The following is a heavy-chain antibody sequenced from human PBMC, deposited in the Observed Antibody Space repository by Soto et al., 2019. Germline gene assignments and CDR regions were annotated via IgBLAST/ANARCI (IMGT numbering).Heavy chain of an antibody. CDR3: ARTQYGPGDTAFDY. CDR1: GGSISSGDYY. D-gene: IGHD3-10*01. Sequence: PSETLSLTCTVSGGSISSGDYYWSWIRQPPGKGLEWIGYIYYSGSTYYNPSLKSRVTISVDTSKNQFSLKLSSVTAADTAVYYCARTQYGPGDTAFDYWGQGTLVTVSS. V-gene: IGHV4-30-4*01. CDR2: IYYSGST. J-gene: IGHJ4*02.